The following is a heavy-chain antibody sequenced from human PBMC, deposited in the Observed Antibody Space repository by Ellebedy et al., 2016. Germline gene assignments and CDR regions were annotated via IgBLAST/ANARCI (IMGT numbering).Heavy chain of an antibody. D-gene: IGHD2-2*01. CDR2: IAVGSGRT. V-gene: IGHV1-58*02. CDR3: ATGIPAVSAAIVYPRRYGLDL. CDR1: GFTFSYSA. Sequence: SVKVSCXASGFTFSYSAIQWVRQARGQPLEWVGWIAVGSGRTNFAQRFQDRVSIISDVSTRTVSMELRNLRSEDTAVYYCATGIPAVSAAIVYPRRYGLDLWGQGTSVTVSS. J-gene: IGHJ6*02.